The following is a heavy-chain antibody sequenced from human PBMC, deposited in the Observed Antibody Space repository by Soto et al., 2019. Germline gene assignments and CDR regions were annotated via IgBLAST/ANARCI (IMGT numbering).Heavy chain of an antibody. J-gene: IGHJ6*02. CDR2: IYSTGNT. D-gene: IGHD6-13*01. CDR1: GDSIRSSSY. V-gene: IGHV4-39*01. CDR3: RRSSRYSTDV. Sequence: SETLSLTCTVSGDSIRSSSYWGWIRQPPGKGLEWIGSIYSTGNTYYNPSLNSQVTISVDTSKNQFSLNVISVTAADTAVYYCRRSSRYSTDVXGQGTTVS.